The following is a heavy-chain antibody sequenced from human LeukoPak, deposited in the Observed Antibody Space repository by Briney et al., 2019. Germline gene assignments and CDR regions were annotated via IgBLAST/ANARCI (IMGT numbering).Heavy chain of an antibody. V-gene: IGHV5-10-1*01. CDR2: IDPSDSYT. J-gene: IGHJ3*02. D-gene: IGHD2-2*01. Sequence: GESLKTSCKGPGYSFTSYWISWVRQMPGKGLEWMGRIDPSDSYTNYSPSFQGHVTISADKSISTAYLQWSSLKASDTAMYYCARRTGYCSSTSCYGRLAFDIWGQGTMVTVSS. CDR1: GYSFTSYW. CDR3: ARRTGYCSSTSCYGRLAFDI.